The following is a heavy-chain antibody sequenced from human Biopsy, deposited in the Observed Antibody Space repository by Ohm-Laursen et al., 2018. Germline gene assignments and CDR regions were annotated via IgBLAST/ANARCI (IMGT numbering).Heavy chain of an antibody. CDR1: GFIFDDYA. CDR2: ISWNSVGI. CDR3: AKIHCSGGSCYPNAFDM. V-gene: IGHV3-9*01. J-gene: IGHJ3*02. Sequence: SLRLSCSASGFIFDDYAMHWVRQAPGKGLEWVAGISWNSVGIGYADSVKGRFTISRDNAKNFLYLQMNNLRPEDTALYYCAKIHCSGGSCYPNAFDMWGHGTRVTVS. D-gene: IGHD2-15*01.